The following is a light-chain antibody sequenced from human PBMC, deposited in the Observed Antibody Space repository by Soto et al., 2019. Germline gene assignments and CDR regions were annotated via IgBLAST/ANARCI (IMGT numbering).Light chain of an antibody. CDR1: QSVSSSF. CDR2: GAS. J-gene: IGKJ4*01. Sequence: EIVLTQSPGTLSLSPGERATLSCRASQSVSSSFLAWYQQKPGQAPRLLIYGASSRATGLPDRFSGSGSGTDFTLTISRLEPEDVAVYYGQQYGSSPLTFGGGTKVEIK. V-gene: IGKV3-20*01. CDR3: QQYGSSPLT.